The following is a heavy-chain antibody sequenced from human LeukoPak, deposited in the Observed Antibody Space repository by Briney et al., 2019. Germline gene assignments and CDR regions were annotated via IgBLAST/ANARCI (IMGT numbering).Heavy chain of an antibody. CDR1: GGSISSYY. V-gene: IGHV4-59*01. CDR2: IYYSGST. CDR3: ASHLYGFKGWFDP. Sequence: PSETLSLTCTVSGGSISSYYWSWIRQPPGKGLEWIGYIYYSGSTNYNPSLKSRVTISVDTSKNQFSLKLSSVTAADTAVYYCASHLYGFKGWFDPWGQGTLVTVSS. J-gene: IGHJ5*02. D-gene: IGHD3-3*01.